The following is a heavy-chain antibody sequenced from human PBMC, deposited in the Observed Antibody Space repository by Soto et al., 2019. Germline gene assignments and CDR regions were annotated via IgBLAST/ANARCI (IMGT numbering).Heavy chain of an antibody. CDR2: IDPTGTFT. J-gene: IGHJ3*01. Sequence: GESLKISCKASGYKFTTFWLNWVRQTPGKGLEWLGRIDPTGTFTNYSPPFEGHVTIAVYRSISTAYLQWNYLQASDTAVYYCAIPASGGSRDAFDSWGQGTTVTVSS. CDR3: AIPASGGSRDAFDS. D-gene: IGHD2-15*01. V-gene: IGHV5-10-1*01. CDR1: GYKFTTFW.